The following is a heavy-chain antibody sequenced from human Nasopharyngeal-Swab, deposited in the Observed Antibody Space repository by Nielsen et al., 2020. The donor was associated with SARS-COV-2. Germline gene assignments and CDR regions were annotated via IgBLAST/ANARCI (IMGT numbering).Heavy chain of an antibody. CDR3: ARALDYDFWSGYWGRGYFDY. D-gene: IGHD3-3*01. Sequence: SETLSLTCSVSGVSISSGSYYWIWIRQPAGKGLEWIGHMYTSGSTNYNPSLKSRVAISIDTSKNQFSLRLSSVTAADTAVYYCARALDYDFWSGYWGRGYFDYWGQGTLVTVSS. V-gene: IGHV4-61*09. J-gene: IGHJ4*02. CDR1: GVSISSGSYY. CDR2: MYTSGST.